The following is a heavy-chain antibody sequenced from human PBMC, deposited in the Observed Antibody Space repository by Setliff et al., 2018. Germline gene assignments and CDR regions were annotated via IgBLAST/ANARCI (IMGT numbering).Heavy chain of an antibody. CDR3: ARDGFEIVVVPAAIYYYYYMDV. CDR1: GYTFTSYA. Sequence: ASVKVSCKASGYTFTSYAMHWVRQAPGQRLEWMGWINAGNGNTKYSQKFQGRVTITRDTSASTAYMALSSLRSEDTAVYYCARDGFEIVVVPAAIYYYYYMDVWGKGTTVTVSS. D-gene: IGHD2-2*01. CDR2: INAGNGNT. V-gene: IGHV1-3*01. J-gene: IGHJ6*03.